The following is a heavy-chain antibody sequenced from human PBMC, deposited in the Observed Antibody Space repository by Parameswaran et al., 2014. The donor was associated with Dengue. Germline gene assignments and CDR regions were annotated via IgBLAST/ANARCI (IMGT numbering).Heavy chain of an antibody. Sequence: SWVRQAPGQGLEWMGWISAYNGNTNYAQKLQGRVTMTTDTSTSTAYMELRSLRSDDTAVYYCARENSGDSGWFDPWGQGTLVTVSS. V-gene: IGHV1-18*01. D-gene: IGHD7-27*01. J-gene: IGHJ5*02. CDR2: ISAYNGNT. CDR3: ARENSGDSGWFDP.